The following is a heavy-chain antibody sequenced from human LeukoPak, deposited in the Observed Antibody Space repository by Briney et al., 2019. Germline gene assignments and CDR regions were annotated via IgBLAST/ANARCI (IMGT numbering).Heavy chain of an antibody. Sequence: TSETLSLTCTVSGGSISSGSYYWSWIRQPAGKGLEWIGRIYTSGSTNYNPSLKSRVTISVDTSKNQFSLKLSSVTAADTAVYYCARGGYGSGSYYYYYYYMDVWGKGTTVTISS. CDR1: GGSISSGSYY. V-gene: IGHV4-61*02. D-gene: IGHD3-10*01. CDR3: ARGGYGSGSYYYYYYYMDV. J-gene: IGHJ6*03. CDR2: IYTSGST.